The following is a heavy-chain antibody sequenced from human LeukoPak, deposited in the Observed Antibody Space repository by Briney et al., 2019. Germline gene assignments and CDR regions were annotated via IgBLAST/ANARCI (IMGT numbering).Heavy chain of an antibody. V-gene: IGHV3-30*18. J-gene: IGHJ4*02. CDR3: AKDGGV. Sequence: GGSLRLSCAASGFSFSSYGMHWVRQAPGKGLEWVAVISYDGSSKYYADSVKGRFTISRDNSKDTLYLQMNSLRVEDTAVYYCAKDGGVWGQGTLVTVSS. CDR2: ISYDGSSK. D-gene: IGHD3-10*01. CDR1: GFSFSSYG.